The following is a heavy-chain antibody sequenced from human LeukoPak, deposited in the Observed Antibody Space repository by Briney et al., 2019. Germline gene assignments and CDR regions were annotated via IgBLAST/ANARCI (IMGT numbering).Heavy chain of an antibody. CDR1: GGSISSYY. V-gene: IGHV4-59*01. Sequence: SETLSLTCTVSGGSISSYYWSWIRQPPGKGLEWLGYIYYSGSTNYNPSLKSRVTISVDTSKDQFSLKLSSVTAADTAVYYCARDLGSGWYGSWFDPWGQGTLVTVSS. D-gene: IGHD6-19*01. CDR2: IYYSGST. J-gene: IGHJ5*02. CDR3: ARDLGSGWYGSWFDP.